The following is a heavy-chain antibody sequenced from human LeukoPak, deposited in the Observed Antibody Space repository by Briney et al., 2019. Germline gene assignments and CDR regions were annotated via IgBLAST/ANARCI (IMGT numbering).Heavy chain of an antibody. CDR2: IYFSATT. Sequence: PSETLSLTCTVSGGSISSYYWSWIRQPPGRGREGGGYIYFSATTNYNPSLKPRVTISVDTSKNHFSLKLSSVTAPDTAVYYCARGVLRYFGPTWFDPCGQGTLVTVSS. D-gene: IGHD3-9*01. CDR3: ARGVLRYFGPTWFDP. V-gene: IGHV4-59*01. J-gene: IGHJ5*02. CDR1: GGSISSYY.